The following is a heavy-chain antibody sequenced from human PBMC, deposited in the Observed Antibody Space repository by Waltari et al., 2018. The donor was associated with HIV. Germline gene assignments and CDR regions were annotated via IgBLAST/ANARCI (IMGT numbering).Heavy chain of an antibody. CDR1: GGSISSSSYY. J-gene: IGHJ6*02. D-gene: IGHD2-8*01. V-gene: IGHV4-39*07. CDR2: IYYSGST. CDR3: ARQYCTNGVCNLFGYYYYGMDV. Sequence: QLQLQESGPGLVKPSETLSLTCTVSGGSISSSSYYWGWIRQPPGKGLKWIGSIYYSGSTYYNPSLKSRVTISVETSKNQFSLKLSSVTAADTAVYYCARQYCTNGVCNLFGYYYYGMDVWGQGTTVTVSS.